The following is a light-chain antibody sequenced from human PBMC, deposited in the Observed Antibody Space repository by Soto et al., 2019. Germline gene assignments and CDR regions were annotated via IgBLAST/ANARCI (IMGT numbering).Light chain of an antibody. Sequence: DIPMTQSPSSLSASVGDRVTITCQASQHISAYLNWYQQKPGKAPKLLIYDASNLETGVPSRFSGSGSGTDFSFTISSLQPEDIAIYYCQQYDALPLTFGGGTKVVIK. CDR2: DAS. CDR3: QQYDALPLT. CDR1: QHISAY. V-gene: IGKV1-33*01. J-gene: IGKJ4*01.